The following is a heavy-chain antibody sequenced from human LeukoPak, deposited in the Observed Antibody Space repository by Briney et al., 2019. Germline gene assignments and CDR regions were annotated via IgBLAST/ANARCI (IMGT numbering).Heavy chain of an antibody. J-gene: IGHJ4*02. CDR1: GFTFSSYA. Sequence: GGSLRLSCAAYGFTFSSYAMSWVRQAPGKGLEWVSAISGSGGSTYYADSVKGRLTISRDNSKNTLYLQMNSLRAEDTAVYYCAKQLVEGYYFDYWGQGTLVTVSS. CDR3: AKQLVEGYYFDY. V-gene: IGHV3-23*01. D-gene: IGHD2-15*01. CDR2: ISGSGGST.